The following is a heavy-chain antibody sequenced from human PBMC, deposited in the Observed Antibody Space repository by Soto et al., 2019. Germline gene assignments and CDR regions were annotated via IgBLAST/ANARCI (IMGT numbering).Heavy chain of an antibody. V-gene: IGHV4-39*01. CDR2: VYYRGRS. D-gene: IGHD4-17*01. J-gene: IGHJ4*02. CDR1: GGSVTNSSYY. CDR3: VSQRTTVPTQAYFDY. Sequence: ETLSLTCTVSGGSVTNSSYYWGWIRQSPGKGLEWIGSVYYRGRSYSKSSVKSRVTISVDTSKNRFSLSLNSVTASDTAVYFCVSQRTTVPTQAYFDYWGPGALVTVSS.